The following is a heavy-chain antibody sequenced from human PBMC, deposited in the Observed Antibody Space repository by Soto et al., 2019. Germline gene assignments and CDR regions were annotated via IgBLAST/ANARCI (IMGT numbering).Heavy chain of an antibody. CDR2: INQDGSER. Sequence: PGGSLRLSCAASGFTFSTCWMMWVRQAPGKGPEWVANINQDGSERYYVDSVKGRFTISRDNAKNSLYLQMNSLRAEDTAVYYCVKDNRGSYWGQGTLVTVSS. J-gene: IGHJ4*02. CDR1: GFTFSTCW. CDR3: VKDNRGSY. V-gene: IGHV3-7*01. D-gene: IGHD3-10*01.